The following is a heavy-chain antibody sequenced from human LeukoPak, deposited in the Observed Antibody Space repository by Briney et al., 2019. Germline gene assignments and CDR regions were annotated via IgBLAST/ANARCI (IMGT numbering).Heavy chain of an antibody. V-gene: IGHV3-74*01. Sequence: TGGSLRLSCAASGFTFSNFWMHWVRQAPGKGLVWVALIYGDGSFTRYADSVKGRFTISRDNSKNTLYLQMSSLRAEDTAVYYCARYYCSGGSCRPDYGMDVWGQGTTVTVSS. CDR3: ARYYCSGGSCRPDYGMDV. CDR2: IYGDGSFT. D-gene: IGHD2-15*01. J-gene: IGHJ6*02. CDR1: GFTFSNFW.